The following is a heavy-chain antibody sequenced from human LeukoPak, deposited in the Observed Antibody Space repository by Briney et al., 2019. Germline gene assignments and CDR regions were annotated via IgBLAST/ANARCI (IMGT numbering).Heavy chain of an antibody. CDR2: IYHSGSA. CDR1: GVSISSSNW. D-gene: IGHD6-13*01. Sequence: SETLSLTCAVSGVSISSSNWWSWVRQSPGKGLEWLGQIYHSGSANYNPSLKSRVTISVDKPKNQFSLKLSSVTAADTAVYYCARRAAAGTTRFDPWGQGTLVTVSS. J-gene: IGHJ5*02. V-gene: IGHV4-4*02. CDR3: ARRAAAGTTRFDP.